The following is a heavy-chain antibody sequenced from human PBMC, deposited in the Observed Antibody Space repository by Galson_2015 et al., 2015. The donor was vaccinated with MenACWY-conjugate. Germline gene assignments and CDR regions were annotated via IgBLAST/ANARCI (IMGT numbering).Heavy chain of an antibody. CDR1: GYSCGTYW. D-gene: IGHD1-26*01. J-gene: IGHJ6*02. CDR2: ISPGDSNT. Sequence: QSGAEVKKPGESLQISCTGSGYSCGTYWIAWVRQLPGKGLEWMGLISPGDSNTRYSPAFHGQVTISADKSISTAYLQLHSLQASDTAMYYCARHPPGGRGMDVWGQGTTVTVAS. CDR3: ARHPPGGRGMDV. V-gene: IGHV5-51*01.